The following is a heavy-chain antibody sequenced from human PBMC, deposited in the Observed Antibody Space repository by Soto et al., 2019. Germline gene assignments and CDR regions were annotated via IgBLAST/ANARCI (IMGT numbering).Heavy chain of an antibody. CDR2: ISYDGSNK. D-gene: IGHD4-17*01. V-gene: IGHV3-30*18. Sequence: GGSLRLSCAASGFTFSSYGMHWVRQAPGKGLEWVAVISYDGSNKYYADSVKGRFTISRDNSKNTLYLQMNSLRAEDTAVYYCAKMYDYGDYERDYYYYGMDVWGQGTTVTVSS. J-gene: IGHJ6*02. CDR1: GFTFSSYG. CDR3: AKMYDYGDYERDYYYYGMDV.